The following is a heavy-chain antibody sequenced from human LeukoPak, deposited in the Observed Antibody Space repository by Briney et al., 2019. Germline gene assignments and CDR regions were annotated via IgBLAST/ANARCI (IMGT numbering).Heavy chain of an antibody. J-gene: IGHJ4*02. CDR1: ASTFTVYY. D-gene: IGHD2-15*01. CDR3: ARESPSLGYCSGGSCYRYFDY. CDR2: INPNSGGT. Sequence: ASVKVSCKASASTFTVYYMHWVRQAPGQGLEWMGWINPNSGGTNYAQKFQGRVTMTRDTSISTAYMELSRLRSDDTAVYYCARESPSLGYCSGGSCYRYFDYWGQGTLVTVSS. V-gene: IGHV1-2*02.